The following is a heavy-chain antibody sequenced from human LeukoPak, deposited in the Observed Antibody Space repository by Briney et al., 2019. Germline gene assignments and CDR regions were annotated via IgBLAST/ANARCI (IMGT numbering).Heavy chain of an antibody. V-gene: IGHV3-30*03. CDR3: ALRGWATTENGFDY. J-gene: IGHJ4*02. CDR1: GFTSSRYG. D-gene: IGHD5-12*01. CDR2: LSYDGYDK. Sequence: PGGSLRLSRVASGFTSSRYGMYWVRAAPGRGLEWGAVLSYDGYDKSYAQSVKGRFTISRDNSKNTLHLQLNSLRPEDTAVYYCALRGWATTENGFDYWGQGTLVTVSS.